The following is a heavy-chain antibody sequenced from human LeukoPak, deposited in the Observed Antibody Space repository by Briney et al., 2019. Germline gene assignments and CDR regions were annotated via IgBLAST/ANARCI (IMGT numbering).Heavy chain of an antibody. V-gene: IGHV1-2*02. D-gene: IGHD3-3*01. CDR2: INPNSGGT. Sequence: ASVKVSCKASGYTFTGYYMHWMRQAPGQGLEWMGWINPNSGGTNYAQKFQGRVTMTRDTSISTAYMELSRLRSDDTAVYYCARRYYDFWSGFIGWFDPWGQGTLVTVSS. CDR1: GYTFTGYY. CDR3: ARRYYDFWSGFIGWFDP. J-gene: IGHJ5*02.